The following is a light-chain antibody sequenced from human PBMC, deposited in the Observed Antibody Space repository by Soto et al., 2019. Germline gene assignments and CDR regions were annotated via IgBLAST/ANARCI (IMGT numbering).Light chain of an antibody. CDR1: QSISTS. CDR2: VAS. Sequence: DIQMTQSPSSLSASVGDRVTIACRASQSISTSLNWYQQKPGKAPNLLISVASSLQSGVPARFSGSGSGTDFTLTISSLQPEEFADYFCQQSYSTPYTFGQGTKLEIK. J-gene: IGKJ2*01. V-gene: IGKV1-39*01. CDR3: QQSYSTPYT.